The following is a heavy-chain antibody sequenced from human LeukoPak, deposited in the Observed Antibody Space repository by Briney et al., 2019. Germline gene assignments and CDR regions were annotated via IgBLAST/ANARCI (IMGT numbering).Heavy chain of an antibody. Sequence: PGGSLRLSCAASGFTFSSYGMHWVRQAPGKGLEWVAFIRYDGSNKYYADSVKGRFTISRDNGKNTLYLQMNSLRAEDTAVYYCAKGVTMVRGFDYWGQGTLVTVSS. D-gene: IGHD3-10*01. CDR3: AKGVTMVRGFDY. CDR2: IRYDGSNK. J-gene: IGHJ4*02. CDR1: GFTFSSYG. V-gene: IGHV3-30*02.